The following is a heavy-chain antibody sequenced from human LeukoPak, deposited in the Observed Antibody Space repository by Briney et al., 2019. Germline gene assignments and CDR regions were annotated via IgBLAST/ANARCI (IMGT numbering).Heavy chain of an antibody. V-gene: IGHV3-53*01. D-gene: IGHD4-11*01. J-gene: IGHJ4*02. Sequence: PGGSLRLSCAASGFTVSSNYMSWVRQAPGKGLECVSVIYSGGSTYYADSVKVRFTISRDNAKNTLYLQLNSLRAEDTAVYYCARDRSVTNGGFDYWGQGSLVTVSS. CDR3: ARDRSVTNGGFDY. CDR1: GFTVSSNY. CDR2: IYSGGST.